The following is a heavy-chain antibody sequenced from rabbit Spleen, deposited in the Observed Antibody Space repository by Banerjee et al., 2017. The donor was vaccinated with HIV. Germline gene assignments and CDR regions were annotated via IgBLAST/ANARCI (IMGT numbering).Heavy chain of an antibody. D-gene: IGHD1-1*01. CDR1: GFSFSDRDV. V-gene: IGHV1S45*01. CDR2: INASNGKP. CDR3: ARDLPDIIGWNFDM. Sequence: QEQLVESGGGLVQPEGSLTLTCKASGFSFSDRDVMCWVRQAPGKGLEWIACINASNGKPFYASWAKGRFAISKTSSTTVTLQVTSLTAADTATYFCARDLPDIIGWNFDMWGPGTLVTVS. J-gene: IGHJ4*01.